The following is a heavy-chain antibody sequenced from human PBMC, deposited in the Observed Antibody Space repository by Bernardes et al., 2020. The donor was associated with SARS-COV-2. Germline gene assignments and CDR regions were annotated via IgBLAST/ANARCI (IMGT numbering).Heavy chain of an antibody. CDR1: GDSLSRGDYY. J-gene: IGHJ3*02. D-gene: IGHD4-17*01. Sequence: LYPTSTGSGDSLSRGDYYCSWLRQPAGKGLEYIGRFHTRGSTKYNPSHESRVTISLDTSKNQFSLKLTSVTAADTAVYFCALTTVVPWAFDIWGQGTMVTVSS. CDR2: FHTRGST. V-gene: IGHV4-61*02. CDR3: ALTTVVPWAFDI.